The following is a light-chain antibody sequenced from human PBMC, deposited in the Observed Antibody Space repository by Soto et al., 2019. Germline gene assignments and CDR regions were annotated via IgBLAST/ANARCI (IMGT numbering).Light chain of an antibody. CDR3: QQTYSAPPT. CDR1: QSVSNF. V-gene: IGKV1-39*01. CDR2: AAS. J-gene: IGKJ2*01. Sequence: DIPMTQSPSSLSASVGDRVAITCRANQSVSNFLNWYQKKPGKAPQLLIYAASSLHSGGPSGFGGSGSGTDFTLTISSLRPADFATYYCQQTYSAPPTFGQGTKVEIK.